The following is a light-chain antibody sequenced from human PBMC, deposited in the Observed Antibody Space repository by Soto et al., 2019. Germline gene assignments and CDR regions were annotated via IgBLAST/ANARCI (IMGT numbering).Light chain of an antibody. CDR3: QQRSGWPIT. CDR1: HSVGTD. V-gene: IGKV3-11*01. J-gene: IGKJ5*01. Sequence: EIVLTQSPGTLSLSPGESATLSCRASHSVGTDLAWYQQKPGQAPQTLIYDASKRATGISPRFSGSGSGTDFTLSISSLEPDDFALYYCQQRSGWPITFGQGTRLEIK. CDR2: DAS.